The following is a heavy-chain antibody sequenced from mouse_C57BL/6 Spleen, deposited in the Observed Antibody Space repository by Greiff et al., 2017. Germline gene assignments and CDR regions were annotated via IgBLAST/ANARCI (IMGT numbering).Heavy chain of an antibody. CDR1: GYTFTSYG. Sequence: QVQLQQSGAELARPGASVKLSCKASGYTFTSYGISWVKQRTGQGLEWIGEIYPRSGTTYYNEKFKGKATLTADKSSSTAYMELRSLTSEDSAVYFCARDGGQGAMDYWGQGTSVTVSS. J-gene: IGHJ4*01. CDR3: ARDGGQGAMDY. CDR2: IYPRSGTT. V-gene: IGHV1-81*01.